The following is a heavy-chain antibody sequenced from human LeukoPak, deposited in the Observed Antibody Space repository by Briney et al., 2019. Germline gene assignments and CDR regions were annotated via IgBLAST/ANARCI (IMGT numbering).Heavy chain of an antibody. CDR2: IRFDGSYK. V-gene: IGHV3-30*02. D-gene: IGHD4-23*01. Sequence: PGGSLRLSCAASGFTFSSYGMHWVRQAPGKGLEWVTFIRFDGSYKSYADSVKGRFTISRDNAKNSLYLQMNSLRAEDTAVYYCATDYGANSGGFDYWGQGTLVTVSS. CDR3: ATDYGANSGGFDY. J-gene: IGHJ4*02. CDR1: GFTFSSYG.